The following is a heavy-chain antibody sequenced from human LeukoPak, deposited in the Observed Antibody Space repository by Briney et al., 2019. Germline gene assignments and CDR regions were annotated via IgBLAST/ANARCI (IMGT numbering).Heavy chain of an antibody. Sequence: PSETLSLTCTVSGGSISSYYWSWIRQPPGKGLEWIGYISYSGSTSYNPSLKSRVTISVDTSKNQFSLKLSSVTAADTAVYYCARTYDSWSGYYQIDPWGQGTLVTVSS. CDR2: ISYSGST. V-gene: IGHV4-59*01. D-gene: IGHD3-3*01. CDR1: GGSISSYY. CDR3: ARTYDSWSGYYQIDP. J-gene: IGHJ5*02.